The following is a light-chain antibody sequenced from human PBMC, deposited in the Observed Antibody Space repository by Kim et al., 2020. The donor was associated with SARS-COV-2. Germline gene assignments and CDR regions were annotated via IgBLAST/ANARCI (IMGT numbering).Light chain of an antibody. V-gene: IGKV1-39*01. CDR1: QNIGGY. Sequence: DIQMTQSPSSLSASVGDRVTITCLASQNIGGYLNWYQQKPGKAPNLLIYAASSLQSGVPSTFSGSGSGTDFTLTISSLQPEDFAAYYCQQSYSTPYTFGQGTKLEI. CDR3: QQSYSTPYT. J-gene: IGKJ2*01. CDR2: AAS.